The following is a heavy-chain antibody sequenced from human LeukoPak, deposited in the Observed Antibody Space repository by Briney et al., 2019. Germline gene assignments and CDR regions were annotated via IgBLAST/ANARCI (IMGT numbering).Heavy chain of an antibody. D-gene: IGHD3-22*01. CDR2: ISAYNGDT. CDR3: ARGVYSSGYYCDP. Sequence: ASVKVSCKASGYTFTSYGITWVRQAPGQGLEWMGWISAYNGDTNYAQTFQGRVTMATDTSTSTAYMELRSLRSDDTAVYYCARGVYSSGYYCDPWGQGTLVTVSS. CDR1: GYTFTSYG. V-gene: IGHV1-18*01. J-gene: IGHJ5*02.